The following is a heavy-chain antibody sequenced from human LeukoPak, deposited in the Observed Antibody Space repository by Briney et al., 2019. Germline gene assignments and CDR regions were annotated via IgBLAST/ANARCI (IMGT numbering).Heavy chain of an antibody. J-gene: IGHJ6*03. D-gene: IGHD3-10*01. V-gene: IGHV3-23*01. Sequence: PGGALRLSCGASGFTFSSYAVSWGRRAPAKVLEWVSASSGSDGSTYYADSVKGRFTISRDNSKNTLYLQMNSLRAEDTAVYYCAKSFDSYGSGKYYYYYMDVWGKGTTVTVSS. CDR2: SSGSDGST. CDR1: GFTFSSYA. CDR3: AKSFDSYGSGKYYYYYMDV.